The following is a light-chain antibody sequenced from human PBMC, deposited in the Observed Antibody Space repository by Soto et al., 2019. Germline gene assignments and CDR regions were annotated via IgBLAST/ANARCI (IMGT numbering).Light chain of an antibody. V-gene: IGKV3-11*01. CDR3: QQRSNWPLT. Sequence: EIVLTQSPVTLSLSPGERATLSCRASQSVSSYLAWYQHKPGQAPRLLIYDASSRATGIPDRFSGSGSGTDFTLAISRLEPEDFAVYYCQQRSNWPLTFGGGTKVDI. CDR1: QSVSSY. J-gene: IGKJ4*01. CDR2: DAS.